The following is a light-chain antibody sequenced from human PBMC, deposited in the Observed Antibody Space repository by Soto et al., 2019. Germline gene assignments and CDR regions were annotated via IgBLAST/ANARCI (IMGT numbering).Light chain of an antibody. J-gene: IGKJ1*01. V-gene: IGKV3-15*01. CDR2: GAS. CDR1: QSVSSSY. CDR3: QQFKNWPTWT. Sequence: IVLSQSPATLSLSPGKRATLSCRASQSVSSSYLAWYQQKPGQAPRLLIYGASTRAAGIPDRFSGSGSGTEFTLTISGLQSDDFAVYYCQQFKNWPTWTFGQGTKGDIK.